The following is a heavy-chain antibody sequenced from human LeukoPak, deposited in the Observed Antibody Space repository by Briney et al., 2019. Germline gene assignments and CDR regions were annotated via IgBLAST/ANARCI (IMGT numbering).Heavy chain of an antibody. D-gene: IGHD6-6*01. CDR2: IKQNGREK. V-gene: IGHV3-7*01. J-gene: IGHJ4*02. CDR1: GFTFSSYC. Sequence: GGSLRLSCAASGFTFSSYCMNWVRQAPGKGLEWVADIKQNGREKYYVDSVKGRFTISRDNAKNSLYLQMNSLRAEDTAVYYCARDLDPSSSPFPYYFDYWGQGTLVTVSS. CDR3: ARDLDPSSSPFPYYFDY.